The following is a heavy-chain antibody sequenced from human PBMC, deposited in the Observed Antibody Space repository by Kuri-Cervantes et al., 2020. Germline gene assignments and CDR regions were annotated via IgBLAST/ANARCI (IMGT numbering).Heavy chain of an antibody. D-gene: IGHD2-21*02. CDR2: IPYNGNNQ. CDR3: ARVGGGDCWDY. J-gene: IGHJ4*02. Sequence: GESLKISCAPSGFTFSNYGVHWVRQAAGKGLEWVALIPYNGNNQYYANSVKGRFTISRDNAKNSLYLQMSSLRAEDTAVYYCARVGGGDCWDYWGQGTLVTVSS. V-gene: IGHV3-33*05. CDR1: GFTFSNYG.